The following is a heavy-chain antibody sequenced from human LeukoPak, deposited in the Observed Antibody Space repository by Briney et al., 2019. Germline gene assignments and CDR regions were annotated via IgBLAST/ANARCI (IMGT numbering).Heavy chain of an antibody. V-gene: IGHV4-39*07. Sequence: SQTLSLTCTISGGSISSGSYYWSWIRQPAGKGLEWIGSIYHSGRTYYNPSLKSRVTISVDTSKNQFSLKLTSVTAADTAVYYCARTTEGGYTYGYFYYYYMDVWGKGTTVTISS. CDR2: IYHSGRT. D-gene: IGHD5-18*01. J-gene: IGHJ6*03. CDR1: GGSISSGSYY. CDR3: ARTTEGGYTYGYFYYYYMDV.